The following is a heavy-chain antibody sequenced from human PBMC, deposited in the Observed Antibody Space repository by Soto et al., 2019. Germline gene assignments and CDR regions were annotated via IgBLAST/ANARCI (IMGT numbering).Heavy chain of an antibody. J-gene: IGHJ6*02. CDR1: GYTFTSYA. Sequence: ASVKVSCKASGYTFTSYAMHWVRQAPGQRLEWMGWINAGNGNTKYSQKFQGRVTITRETSASTAYMELSSLRSEDTAVYYCARDNSGSYYYYYGMDVWGQGTTVTVSS. V-gene: IGHV1-3*01. CDR3: ARDNSGSYYYYYGMDV. D-gene: IGHD1-26*01. CDR2: INAGNGNT.